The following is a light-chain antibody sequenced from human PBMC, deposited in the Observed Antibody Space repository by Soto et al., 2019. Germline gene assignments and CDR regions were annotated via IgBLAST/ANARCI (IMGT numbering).Light chain of an antibody. Sequence: EIVLTQSPGTLSLSPGERATLSCRASQSVSSSYLAWYQQKPGQAPRLLIYGASSRATGIPDRFSGSGSVTDFTLTISRLEPEDFAVYYCQQYGSSPPLLTFGGGTKVEIK. CDR2: GAS. CDR3: QQYGSSPPLLT. J-gene: IGKJ4*01. CDR1: QSVSSSY. V-gene: IGKV3-20*01.